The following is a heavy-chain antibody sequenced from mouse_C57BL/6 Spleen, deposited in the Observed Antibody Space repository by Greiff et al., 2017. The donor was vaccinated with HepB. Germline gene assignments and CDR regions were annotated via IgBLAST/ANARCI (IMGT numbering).Heavy chain of an antibody. D-gene: IGHD2-1*01. CDR3: ARSHGNYYFDY. J-gene: IGHJ2*01. V-gene: IGHV1-52*01. CDR2: IDPSDSET. CDR1: GYTFTSYW. Sequence: QVQLQQPGAELVRPGSSVKLSCKASGYTFTSYWMHWVKQRPIQGLEWIGNIDPSDSETHYNQKFKDKATLTVDKSSSTAYMQLSSLTSEDSAVYDCARSHGNYYFDYWGQGTTLTVSS.